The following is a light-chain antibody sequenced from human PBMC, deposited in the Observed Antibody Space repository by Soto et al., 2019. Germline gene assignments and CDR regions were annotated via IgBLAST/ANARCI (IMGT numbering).Light chain of an antibody. CDR3: VLYMGSGIWV. Sequence: QTVVTQEPSFSVSPGGTVTLTCGLSSDSVSTSYYPSWYQQTPGQAPRTLIYNTNTRSSGVPDRFSGSILGNKAALTITGAQADYESDYYCVLYMGSGIWVFGGGTKVTVL. CDR1: SDSVSTSYY. J-gene: IGLJ3*02. CDR2: NTN. V-gene: IGLV8-61*01.